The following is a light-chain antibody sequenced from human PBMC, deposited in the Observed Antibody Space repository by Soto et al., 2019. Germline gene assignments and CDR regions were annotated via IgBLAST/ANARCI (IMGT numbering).Light chain of an antibody. CDR3: QQSHSSIT. J-gene: IGKJ5*01. V-gene: IGKV1-39*01. CDR2: AAS. Sequence: DIQMTQSPSSLSASVGDRVSITCRASQSIYTYLTWYQQKPGKAPKLLIYAASSLQSGVPSRFSGSGSGTDFTLTISSLQPEDFATYYCQQSHSSITFGRGTRLDIK. CDR1: QSIYTY.